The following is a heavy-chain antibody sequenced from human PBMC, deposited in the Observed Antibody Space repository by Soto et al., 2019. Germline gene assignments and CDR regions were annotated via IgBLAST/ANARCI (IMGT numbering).Heavy chain of an antibody. Sequence: ASVKVSCKASGYTFTTYFLHWFRQAPGQGPEWMGWINTNSGDTKYAQNFQGRVTMTRDTFIDTVYMELSRLKSDDTSVYYCARGPSHGAFDYWGQGTLVTVSS. CDR2: INTNSGDT. V-gene: IGHV1-2*02. CDR1: GYTFTTYF. CDR3: ARGPSHGAFDY. J-gene: IGHJ4*02. D-gene: IGHD5-18*01.